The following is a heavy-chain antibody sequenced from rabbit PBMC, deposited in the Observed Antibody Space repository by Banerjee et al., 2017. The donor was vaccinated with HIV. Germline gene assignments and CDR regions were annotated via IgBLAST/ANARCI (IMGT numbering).Heavy chain of an antibody. J-gene: IGHJ4*01. CDR3: ARAGSSYYLEYFNL. CDR1: GIDFSSYA. Sequence: QEQLVESGGGLVTLGGSLKLSCKASGIDFSSYAINWVRQAPGKGLEWIAYIYPDYGSTDYASWVNGRFTISLDNAQNTVFLQMTSLTAADTATYFCARAGSSYYLEYFNLWGPGTLVTVS. V-gene: IGHV1S47*01. D-gene: IGHD8-1*01. CDR2: IYPDYGST.